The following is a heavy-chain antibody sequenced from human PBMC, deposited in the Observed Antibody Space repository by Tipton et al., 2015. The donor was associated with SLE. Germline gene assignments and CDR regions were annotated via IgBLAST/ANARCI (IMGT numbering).Heavy chain of an antibody. CDR1: GFTFSNAW. Sequence: SLRLSCAASGFTFSNAWMSWVRQAPGKGLEWVGRIKSKTDGGTTDYPAPVKGRFTISRHDSKNTLYLQMNSLKTDDTAVYYCTTYAHAIYYYYYMDVWGKGTTVTVSS. D-gene: IGHD2-8*01. V-gene: IGHV3-15*01. CDR3: TTYAHAIYYYYYMDV. J-gene: IGHJ6*03. CDR2: IKSKTDGGTT.